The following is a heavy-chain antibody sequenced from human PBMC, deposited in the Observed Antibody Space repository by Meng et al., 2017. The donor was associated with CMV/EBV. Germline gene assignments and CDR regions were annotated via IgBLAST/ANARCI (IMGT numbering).Heavy chain of an antibody. CDR3: AKESVAGHFAY. CDR2: IDYSGADT. J-gene: IGHJ4*02. Sequence: GESLKISCGGSGFTFSNSALNWVRQAPGEGLEWVSTIDYSGADTYYAKSVRGRFTISRDNFRNTVYLQLNSLRAEDTAVDYCAKESVAGHFAYWGQGTLVTVSS. CDR1: GFTFSNSA. D-gene: IGHD6-19*01. V-gene: IGHV3-23*01.